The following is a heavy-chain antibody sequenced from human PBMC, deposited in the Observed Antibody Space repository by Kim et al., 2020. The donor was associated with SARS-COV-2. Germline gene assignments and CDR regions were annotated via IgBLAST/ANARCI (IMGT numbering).Heavy chain of an antibody. J-gene: IGHJ4*02. CDR3: AKVTLVEMATIFTDY. CDR2: ISYDGSNK. CDR1: GFTFSSYG. D-gene: IGHD5-12*01. V-gene: IGHV3-30*18. Sequence: GGSLRLSCAASGFTFSSYGMHWVRQAPGKGLEWVAVISYDGSNKYYADSVKGRFTISRDNSKNTLYLQMNSLRAEDTAVYYCAKVTLVEMATIFTDYWGQGTLVTVSS.